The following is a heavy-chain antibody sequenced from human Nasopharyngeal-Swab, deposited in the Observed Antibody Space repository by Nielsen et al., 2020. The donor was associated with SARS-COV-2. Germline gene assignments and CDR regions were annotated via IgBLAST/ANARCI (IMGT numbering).Heavy chain of an antibody. Sequence: AEPLSLPCTVSGCSIGSYYWSWIRQPPGKGLEWIGYIYYSGSTKYNPSLKSRVTISVDTSKNQFSLKLSSVTAADTAVYYCASLVDTAMGAYGMDVWGQGPTVTVSS. V-gene: IGHV4-59*13. J-gene: IGHJ6*02. CDR3: ASLVDTAMGAYGMDV. D-gene: IGHD5-18*01. CDR2: IYYSGST. CDR1: GCSIGSYY.